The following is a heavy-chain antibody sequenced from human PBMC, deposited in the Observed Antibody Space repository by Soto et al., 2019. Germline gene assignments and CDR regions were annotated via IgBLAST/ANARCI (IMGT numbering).Heavy chain of an antibody. CDR3: ARDRVKRVQFYYYGMDV. CDR1: GGTFSSFA. D-gene: IGHD3-10*01. Sequence: QVLLVQSGAEVKKPGSSVKVSCKTSGGTFSSFAISWVRLAPGQGLEWMGVFIPTFATPTYALKFQGRVSITADESTRTAYMELSSLRSEDTAVYYCARDRVKRVQFYYYGMDVWGQGTTVTVSS. V-gene: IGHV1-69*12. CDR2: FIPTFATP. J-gene: IGHJ6*02.